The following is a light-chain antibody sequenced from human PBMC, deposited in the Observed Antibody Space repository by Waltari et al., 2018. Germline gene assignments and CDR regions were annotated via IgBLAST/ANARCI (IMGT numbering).Light chain of an antibody. J-gene: IGLJ2*01. CDR3: SSYAGSGTVV. Sequence: QSAPPQPPSASGSPGHSVAISCTGTSSDTGRYHLVSWYQQAPGKAPKLIVYDVTNRPSGVPDRFSGSKSGNTASLIGSGLQAGDEADYYCSSYAGSGTVVFGGGTKLTVL. CDR1: SSDTGRYHL. CDR2: DVT. V-gene: IGLV2-8*01.